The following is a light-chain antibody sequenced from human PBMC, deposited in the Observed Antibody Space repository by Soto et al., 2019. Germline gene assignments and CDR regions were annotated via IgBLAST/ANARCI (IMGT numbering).Light chain of an antibody. CDR2: NAS. CDR3: QQYSSYPQRT. V-gene: IGKV3-15*01. Sequence: DIVMTQSPATLSVSLGDRVTLSCRASQSISRKLAWYQQKPGQAPKLLIYNASTRATGVPARFSGSGSGTEFTLTISSLQPEDFAVYYCQQYSSYPQRTFGGGTKVDIK. J-gene: IGKJ4*01. CDR1: QSISRK.